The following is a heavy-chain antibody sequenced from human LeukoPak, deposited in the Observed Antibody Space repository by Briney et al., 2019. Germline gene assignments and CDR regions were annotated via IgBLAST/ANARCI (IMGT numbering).Heavy chain of an antibody. J-gene: IGHJ4*02. CDR3: AEDPRASASGSYSLSHPANDC. D-gene: IGHD1-26*01. V-gene: IGHV3-23*01. CDR2: ISGSGGNT. Sequence: GGSLRLSCAASGFTFSSYARSWVRQTPGKGLDWVLSISGSGGNTYYADAVKGRLTISTDNSKNTLYLQRESLRAEDTAVYYCAEDPRASASGSYSLSHPANDCWGQGTLVTVSS. CDR1: GFTFSSYA.